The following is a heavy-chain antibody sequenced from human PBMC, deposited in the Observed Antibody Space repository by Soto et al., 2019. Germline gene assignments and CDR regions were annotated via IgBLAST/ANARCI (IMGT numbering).Heavy chain of an antibody. J-gene: IGHJ4*02. D-gene: IGHD3-3*01. Sequence: GASVKVSCKASGGTFSNSGLSWVRQAPGQGLEWMGGIIPIFGTTKYAQKFQGRLTITADKSTNTVYMELSSLRSEDTAVYFCARESEYYDFWSGYFPGWGQGTLVTGSS. CDR3: ARESEYYDFWSGYFPG. CDR2: IIPIFGTT. CDR1: GGTFSNSG. V-gene: IGHV1-69*06.